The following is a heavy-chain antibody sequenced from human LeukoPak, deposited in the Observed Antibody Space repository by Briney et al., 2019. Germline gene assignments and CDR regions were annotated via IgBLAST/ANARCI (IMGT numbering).Heavy chain of an antibody. D-gene: IGHD2-15*01. CDR2: IYYSGST. J-gene: IGHJ4*02. CDR1: GGSINNGGFY. Sequence: PSATLSLTCTVSGGSINNGGFYWGWIRQPPGKGLEWIGNIYYSGSTYYNPSLQNRVTISVVTSKNQFSLRLSSVTAADSAVYYCGKVGAYGLCVASACFSPFDCWGQGTLVTVSS. CDR3: GKVGAYGLCVASACFSPFDC. V-gene: IGHV4-39*07.